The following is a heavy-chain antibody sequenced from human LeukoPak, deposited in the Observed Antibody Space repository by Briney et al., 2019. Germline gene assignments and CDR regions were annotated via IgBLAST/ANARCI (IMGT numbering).Heavy chain of an antibody. CDR1: GYTFTGYY. D-gene: IGHD3-3*01. J-gene: IGHJ3*02. CDR2: INPNSGGT. CDR3: ARGEYDSWSGSNAFDI. V-gene: IGHV1-2*02. Sequence: ASVKVSCKASGYTFTGYYMHWVRQAPGQGLEWMGWINPNSGGTNYAQKFQGRVTMTRDTSISTAYMELSRLRSDDTAVYYCARGEYDSWSGSNAFDIWGQGTMVTVSP.